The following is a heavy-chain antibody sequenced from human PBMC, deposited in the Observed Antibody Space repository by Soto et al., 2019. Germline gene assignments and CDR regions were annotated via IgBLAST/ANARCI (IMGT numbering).Heavy chain of an antibody. CDR3: ARGYCTTTICDPWFDP. CDR2: IYPGDSDT. V-gene: IGHV5-51*01. Sequence: SLKISCTGVGYSFTSYWIGWVRQMPGKGLEWMGIIYPGDSDTRYSPSFQGQVTISADKSITTAYLQWSSLKASDTAMYYCARGYCTTTICDPWFDPWGQGTLVT. J-gene: IGHJ5*02. D-gene: IGHD2-2*01. CDR1: GYSFTSYW.